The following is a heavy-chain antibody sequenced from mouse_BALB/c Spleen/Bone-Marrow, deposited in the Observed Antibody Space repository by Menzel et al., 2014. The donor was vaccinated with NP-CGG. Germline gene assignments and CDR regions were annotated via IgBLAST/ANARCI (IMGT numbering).Heavy chain of an antibody. CDR1: GYAFSNYW. CDR3: ASRGDYSYSMGY. D-gene: IGHD1-1*01. J-gene: IGHJ4*01. CDR2: IYPGDGDT. V-gene: IGHV1-80*01. Sequence: QVQLKHSGAELVRPGSSVKISCKASGYAFSNYWMNWMKQRPGQGLEWIGQIYPGDGDTNYNGEFKGKATLTADKSSNTAYMQLSSLTSEDSAVYFCASRGDYSYSMGYWGQGTSVTVSS.